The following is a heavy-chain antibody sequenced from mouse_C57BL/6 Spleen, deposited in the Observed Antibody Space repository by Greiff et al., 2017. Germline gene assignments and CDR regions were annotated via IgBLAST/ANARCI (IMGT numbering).Heavy chain of an antibody. D-gene: IGHD2-13*01. J-gene: IGHJ1*03. CDR3: ERAGLSVTGDAMDV. Sequence: QVQLQQSGAELMKPGASVKLSCKATGYTFTGYWIEWVKQRPGHGLEWIGEILPGSGSTNYNEKFKGKATFTADTSSNTAYMHLSTLTPEDSATSVCERAGLSVTGDAMDVWGKGTSVTVSS. CDR2: ILPGSGST. V-gene: IGHV1-9*01. CDR1: GYTFTGYW.